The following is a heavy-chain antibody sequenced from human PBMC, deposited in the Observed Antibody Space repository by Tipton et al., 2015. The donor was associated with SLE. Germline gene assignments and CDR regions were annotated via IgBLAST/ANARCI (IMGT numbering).Heavy chain of an antibody. CDR3: AAALQPLYGMDV. CDR2: ISYDGSNK. Sequence: FLRLSCAASGFTFSSYAMHWVRQAPGKGLEWVAVISYDGSNKYYADSVKGRFTISRDNSKNTLYLQMNSLRAEDTAVYYCAAALQPLYGMDVSGQGTTVTVSS. V-gene: IGHV3-30*04. D-gene: IGHD5-24*01. J-gene: IGHJ6*02. CDR1: GFTFSSYA.